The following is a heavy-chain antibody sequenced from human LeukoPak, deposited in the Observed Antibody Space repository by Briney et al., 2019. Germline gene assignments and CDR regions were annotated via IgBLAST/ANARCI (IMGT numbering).Heavy chain of an antibody. CDR3: ARLGGSYAYYFDY. V-gene: IGHV1-2*02. J-gene: IGHJ4*02. CDR2: INPNSGGT. CDR1: GGTFSSYA. Sequence: ASVKVSCKASGGTFSSYAISWVRQAPGQGLEWMGWINPNSGGTNYAQKFQGRVTMTRDTSISTAYMELSRLRSDDTAVYYCARLGGSYAYYFDYWGQGTLVTVSS. D-gene: IGHD1-26*01.